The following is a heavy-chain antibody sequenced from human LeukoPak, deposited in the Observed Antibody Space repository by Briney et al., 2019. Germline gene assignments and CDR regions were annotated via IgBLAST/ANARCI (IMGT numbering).Heavy chain of an antibody. CDR1: GFTFSSYE. V-gene: IGHV3-7*01. Sequence: GGSLRLSCAASGFTFSSYEMNWVRQAPGKGLEWVANIKQDGSEKYYVDSVKGRFTISRDNAKNSLYLQMNSLRAEDTAVYYCARDRYYDYVWGSYRREYYFDYWGQGTLVTVSS. D-gene: IGHD3-16*01. J-gene: IGHJ4*02. CDR3: ARDRYYDYVWGSYRREYYFDY. CDR2: IKQDGSEK.